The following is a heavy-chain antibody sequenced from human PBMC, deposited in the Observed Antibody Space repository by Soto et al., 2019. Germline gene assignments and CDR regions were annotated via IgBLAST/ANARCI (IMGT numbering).Heavy chain of an antibody. Sequence: PGGSLRLSCAASGFTFSTDSMNWVRQAPGKGLEWVSYIRSSTSTIYYADSVKGRFTISRDNAKNSLYLQMNSLRDEDTAVYYCARGAADRPRYYYYDMDVWGKGTTVTVSS. V-gene: IGHV3-48*02. J-gene: IGHJ6*03. CDR2: IRSSTSTI. D-gene: IGHD6-6*01. CDR1: GFTFSTDS. CDR3: ARGAADRPRYYYYDMDV.